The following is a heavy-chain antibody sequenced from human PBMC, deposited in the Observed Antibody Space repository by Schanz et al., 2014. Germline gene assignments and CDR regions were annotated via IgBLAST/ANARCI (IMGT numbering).Heavy chain of an antibody. Sequence: QVQLVQSEAEVKKPGSSVKVSCKASGGTFSTYTISWVRQAPGQGLEWMGRIIPILGIANYAQKFQGRVTITADKSTFTAYMDVSSLRSEDTAVYYCARGSPENMIRGELDYWGQGTLVTVSS. CDR2: IIPILGIA. D-gene: IGHD3-10*01. CDR3: ARGSPENMIRGELDY. CDR1: GGTFSTYT. J-gene: IGHJ4*02. V-gene: IGHV1-69*02.